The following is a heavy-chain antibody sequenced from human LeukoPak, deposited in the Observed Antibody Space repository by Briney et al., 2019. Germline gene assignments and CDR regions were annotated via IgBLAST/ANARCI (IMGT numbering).Heavy chain of an antibody. V-gene: IGHV4-39*01. CDR1: GGSISSSSYY. Sequence: SETLSLTCTVSGGSISSSSYYWGWIRQPPGTGLEWIGSIYYSGSTYYNPSLKSRVTISVDTSKNQFSLKLSPVTAADTAVYYCARHPVRNYYGSGSYFDYWGQGTLVTVSS. D-gene: IGHD3-10*01. CDR2: IYYSGST. J-gene: IGHJ4*02. CDR3: ARHPVRNYYGSGSYFDY.